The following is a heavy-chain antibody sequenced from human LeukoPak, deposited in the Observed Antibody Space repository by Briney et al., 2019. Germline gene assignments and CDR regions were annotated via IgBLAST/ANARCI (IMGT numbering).Heavy chain of an antibody. Sequence: GGSLRLSCEGSAFIFSGHWMNWVRQTPGKGLEWVASIKEDGSERQYVDFVKGRFSISRDNTKGSLFLQLNSLRAEDTAVYYCASYSSSWLLDYWGQGTLVTVSS. CDR2: IKEDGSER. J-gene: IGHJ4*02. D-gene: IGHD6-13*01. V-gene: IGHV3-7*03. CDR1: AFIFSGHW. CDR3: ASYSSSWLLDY.